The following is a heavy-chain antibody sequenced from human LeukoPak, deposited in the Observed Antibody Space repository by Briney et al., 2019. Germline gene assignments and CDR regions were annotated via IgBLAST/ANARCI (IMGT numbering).Heavy chain of an antibody. J-gene: IGHJ5*02. CDR1: GGSISSYY. Sequence: SETLSLTCTVSGGSISSYYWSWIRQPAGKGLEWIGRIYTSGSTNYNPSLKSRVTMSVDTSKNQFSLKLSSVTAADTAVYYCARGRLYYDILTGYQEVGWFDPWGQGTLVTVSS. V-gene: IGHV4-4*07. CDR3: ARGRLYYDILTGYQEVGWFDP. CDR2: IYTSGST. D-gene: IGHD3-9*01.